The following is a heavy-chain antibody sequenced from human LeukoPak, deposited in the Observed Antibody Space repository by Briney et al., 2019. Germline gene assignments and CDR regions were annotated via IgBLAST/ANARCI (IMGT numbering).Heavy chain of an antibody. CDR3: ARESGYSPTGFDY. Sequence: SETLSLTCTVSGGSISSYYWSWIRQPPGKGLEWIGEINHSGSTNYNPSLKSRVTISVDTSKNQFSLKLSSVTAADTAVYYCARESGYSPTGFDYWGQGTLVTVSS. CDR2: INHSGST. D-gene: IGHD3-3*01. J-gene: IGHJ4*02. CDR1: GGSISSYY. V-gene: IGHV4-34*01.